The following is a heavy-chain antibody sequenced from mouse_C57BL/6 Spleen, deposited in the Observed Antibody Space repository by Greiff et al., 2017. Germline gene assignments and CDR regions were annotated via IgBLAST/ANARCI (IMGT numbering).Heavy chain of an antibody. Sequence: QVQLQQSGAELVKPGASVKMSCKASGYTFTSYWITWVKQRPGQGLEWIGDIYPGSGSTNYNEKFKSKATLTVDTSSSTAYMQLSSLTSEDSAVYYCARGGYYGSSYVAYWGQGTLVTVSA. CDR3: ARGGYYGSSYVAY. CDR2: IYPGSGST. V-gene: IGHV1-55*01. D-gene: IGHD1-1*01. CDR1: GYTFTSYW. J-gene: IGHJ3*01.